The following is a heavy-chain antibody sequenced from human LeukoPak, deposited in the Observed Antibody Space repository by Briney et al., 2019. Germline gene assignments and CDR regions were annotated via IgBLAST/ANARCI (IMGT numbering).Heavy chain of an antibody. J-gene: IGHJ4*02. Sequence: KASETLSLTCTVSSDSISSYYWSLIRQPPGEGLELIGYIYYSGSTNYNPSLKSRVTISVATSKNQFSLKLSSVTAADTAVYYCARGNYYDVSGSLDYWGQGTLVTVSS. CDR2: IYYSGST. V-gene: IGHV4-59*01. CDR1: SDSISSYY. D-gene: IGHD3-22*01. CDR3: ARGNYYDVSGSLDY.